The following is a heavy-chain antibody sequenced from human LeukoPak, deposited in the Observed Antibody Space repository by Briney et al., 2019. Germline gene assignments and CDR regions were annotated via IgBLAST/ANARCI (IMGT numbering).Heavy chain of an antibody. CDR1: GGTFSSYA. V-gene: IGHV1-69*05. CDR2: IIPIFGTA. J-gene: IGHJ4*02. D-gene: IGHD3/OR15-3a*01. CDR3: AISGLAQPVGLWDY. Sequence: GSSVKVSCKASGGTFSSYAISWVRQAPGQGLEWMGSIIPIFGTANYAQKFQGRVTITTDESTSTAYMELSSLRSEDTAVYYCAISGLAQPVGLWDYWGQGTLVTVSS.